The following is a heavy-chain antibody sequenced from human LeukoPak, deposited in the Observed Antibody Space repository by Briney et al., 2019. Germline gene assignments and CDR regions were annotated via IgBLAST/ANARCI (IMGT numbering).Heavy chain of an antibody. CDR2: IKQDGSEK. J-gene: IGHJ4*02. D-gene: IGHD1-26*01. Sequence: GGSLRLSCAASGFTFSSYWMSWVRQAPGKGLEWVANIKQDGSEKYYVDSVKGRFTFSRDNAKNPLYLQMNSLRAEDTAVYSCAKDRLGALLYFDSWGQGTLVTVSS. CDR1: GFTFSSYW. CDR3: AKDRLGALLYFDS. V-gene: IGHV3-7*03.